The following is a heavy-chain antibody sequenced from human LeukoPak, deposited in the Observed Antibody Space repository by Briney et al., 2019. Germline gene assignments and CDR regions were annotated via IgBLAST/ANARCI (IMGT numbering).Heavy chain of an antibody. Sequence: GASAKVSCKASGYTFTSYDINWVRQATGQGLEWMGWMNPNSGNTGYAQKFQGRVTMTRNTSISTAYMELSSLRSEDTAVYYCARGRGYDSSGQYYFDYWGQGTLVTVSS. CDR1: GYTFTSYD. V-gene: IGHV1-8*01. D-gene: IGHD3-22*01. CDR2: MNPNSGNT. J-gene: IGHJ4*02. CDR3: ARGRGYDSSGQYYFDY.